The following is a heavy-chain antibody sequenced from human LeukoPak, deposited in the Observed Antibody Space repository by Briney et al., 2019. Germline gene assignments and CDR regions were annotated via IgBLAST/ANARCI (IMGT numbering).Heavy chain of an antibody. CDR1: GGSISSNSHY. V-gene: IGHV4-39*01. Sequence: SETLSLTCTVSGGSISSNSHYWGWIRQPPGEGLEWIGSIYYSGSTYYNPSLKSRVTISVDTSKNQLSLKLSSVTAADTAIYYCARQVPSTISFNWFDPWGQGIVVTVSS. CDR2: IYYSGST. CDR3: ARQVPSTISFNWFDP. D-gene: IGHD5/OR15-5a*01. J-gene: IGHJ5*02.